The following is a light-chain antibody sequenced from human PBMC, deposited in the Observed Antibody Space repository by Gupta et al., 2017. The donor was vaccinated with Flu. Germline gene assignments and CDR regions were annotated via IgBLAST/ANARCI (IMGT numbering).Light chain of an antibody. CDR2: EVS. V-gene: IGKV2-30*01. CDR1: QRLVYKNGITY. J-gene: IGKJ2*02. CDR3: MRGKQPWT. Sequence: PATLGQPASITSTSSQRLVYKNGITYVNWLQQTPGQPPRRLIYEVSKRDCSPPDIFSGGWSGTDFTLKSSRVEADDVGFYYCMRGKQPWTFGQGTRLEI.